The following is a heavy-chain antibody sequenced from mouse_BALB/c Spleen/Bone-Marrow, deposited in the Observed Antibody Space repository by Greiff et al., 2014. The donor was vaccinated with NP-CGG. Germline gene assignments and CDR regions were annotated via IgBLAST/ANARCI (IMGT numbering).Heavy chain of an antibody. CDR3: ARRDGSYFDY. J-gene: IGHJ2*01. V-gene: IGHV1-54*01. CDR1: GYAFTNYL. Sequence: QVQLKDSGAELVRPGTSVKVSCKASGYAFTNYLIEWVKQRPGQGLEWIGMINPGSGGTNYNEKFKGKATLTADKSSSTAYMQLSSLTSDGSAVYFCARRDGSYFDYWGQGTTLTVSS. CDR2: INPGSGGT. D-gene: IGHD3-3*01.